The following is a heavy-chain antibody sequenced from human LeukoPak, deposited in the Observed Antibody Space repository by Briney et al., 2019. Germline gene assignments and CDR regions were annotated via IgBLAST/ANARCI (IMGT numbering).Heavy chain of an antibody. CDR1: GFTFDDYG. V-gene: IGHV3-20*04. CDR2: INWNGGST. Sequence: GGSLRLSCAASGFTFDDYGMSWVRQAPGKGLEWVSGINWNGGSTGYADSVKGRFTISRHNSKNTLYLQMNSLRAEDTAVYYCASCSVLYYYYGMDVWGQGTTVTVSS. J-gene: IGHJ6*02. D-gene: IGHD2-15*01. CDR3: ASCSVLYYYYGMDV.